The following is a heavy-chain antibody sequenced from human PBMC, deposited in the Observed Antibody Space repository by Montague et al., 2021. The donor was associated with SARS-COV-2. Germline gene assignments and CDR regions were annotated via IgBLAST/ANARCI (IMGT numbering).Heavy chain of an antibody. CDR2: INHSGST. J-gene: IGHJ4*02. Sequence: SETLSLTCAVYGGSFSGYYWNWIRQPPGKGLEWIGEINHSGSTNYNPSLKSRVTISVDTSNNQFSLKLSSVIASDTAVYYCAVEVKYFFDNWGQGFLVSVSS. D-gene: IGHD3-22*01. CDR1: GGSFSGYY. CDR3: AVEVKYFFDN. V-gene: IGHV4-34*01.